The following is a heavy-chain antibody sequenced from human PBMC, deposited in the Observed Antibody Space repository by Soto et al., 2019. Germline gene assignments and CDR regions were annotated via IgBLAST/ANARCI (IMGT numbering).Heavy chain of an antibody. D-gene: IGHD3-16*01. Sequence: QVQLVQSGAEVKRPGSSVKVSCRTSGGTFNTYSISWVRQAPGQGLEWMGRITPIIDIPTYAQNFKGRVTISADKSTGTAYMQLTNLGFEDTAMYFSATANPQYAYFDTWGHRTLVPVSS. J-gene: IGHJ4*01. V-gene: IGHV1-69*02. CDR2: ITPIIDIP. CDR3: ATANPQYAYFDT. CDR1: GGTFNTYS.